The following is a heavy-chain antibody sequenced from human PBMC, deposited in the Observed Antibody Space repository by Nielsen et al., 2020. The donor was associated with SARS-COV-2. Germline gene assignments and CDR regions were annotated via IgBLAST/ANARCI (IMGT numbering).Heavy chain of an antibody. CDR3: ARDLLVGAYDY. Sequence: RQAPGKGLEWVSVIYSGGSTYYADSVKGRFTISRDNSKNTLYLQMNSLRAEDTAVYYCARDLLVGAYDYWGQGTLVTVSS. D-gene: IGHD1-26*01. J-gene: IGHJ4*02. CDR2: IYSGGST. V-gene: IGHV3-53*01.